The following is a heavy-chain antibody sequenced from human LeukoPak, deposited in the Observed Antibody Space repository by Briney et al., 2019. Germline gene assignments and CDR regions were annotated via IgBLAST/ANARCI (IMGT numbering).Heavy chain of an antibody. V-gene: IGHV3-23*01. CDR1: GFTFSSYG. J-gene: IGHJ5*02. CDR2: ISGSGGST. D-gene: IGHD4-23*01. Sequence: GGSLRLSCAASGFTFSSYGMSWVRQAPGKGLEWVSVISGSGGSTYYADSVKGRFTISRDNSKSTLYLQMNSLRAEDTAVYYCAKGTTVVTPFWFDPWGQGTLVTVSS. CDR3: AKGTTVVTPFWFDP.